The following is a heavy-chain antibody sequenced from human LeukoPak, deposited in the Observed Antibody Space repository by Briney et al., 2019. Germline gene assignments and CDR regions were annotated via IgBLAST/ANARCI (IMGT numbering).Heavy chain of an antibody. J-gene: IGHJ5*02. V-gene: IGHV4-59*01. CDR3: TRGYCSSTSCYPNWFDP. Sequence: PSETLSLTCTVSGGSISSYYWSWIRQPPGKGLEWIGYIYYSGSTNYNPSLKSRVTISVDTSKNQFSLKLSSVTAADTAVYYSTRGYCSSTSCYPNWFDPWGQGTLVTVSS. D-gene: IGHD2-2*01. CDR2: IYYSGST. CDR1: GGSISSYY.